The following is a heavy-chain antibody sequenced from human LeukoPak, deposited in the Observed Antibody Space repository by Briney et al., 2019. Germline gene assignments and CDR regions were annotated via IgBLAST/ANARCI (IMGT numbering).Heavy chain of an antibody. J-gene: IGHJ3*02. CDR3: ARAPPLAYCGGDCYSDAFDI. V-gene: IGHV1-69*05. D-gene: IGHD2-21*02. Sequence: GASLKASCKASGGTFSSYAISWVRRAPGQGLKWMGVIIPIFGTANDAQNCQGRLTMSTDESTSTAYMELSSLRSEDTAVYYCARAPPLAYCGGDCYSDAFDIWGQGTMVTVAS. CDR1: GGTFSSYA. CDR2: IIPIFGTA.